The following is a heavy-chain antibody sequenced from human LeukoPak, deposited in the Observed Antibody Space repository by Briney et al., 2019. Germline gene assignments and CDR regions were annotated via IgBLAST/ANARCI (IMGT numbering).Heavy chain of an antibody. Sequence: ASVKVSCKASGYTFTGYYMHWVRQALGQGLEWMGRINPNSGGTNYAQKFQGRVTMTRDTSISTAYMELSRLRSDDTAVYYCASSGLRFLEWLLPSGYWGQGTLVTVSS. CDR1: GYTFTGYY. J-gene: IGHJ4*02. D-gene: IGHD3-3*01. CDR2: INPNSGGT. V-gene: IGHV1-2*06. CDR3: ASSGLRFLEWLLPSGY.